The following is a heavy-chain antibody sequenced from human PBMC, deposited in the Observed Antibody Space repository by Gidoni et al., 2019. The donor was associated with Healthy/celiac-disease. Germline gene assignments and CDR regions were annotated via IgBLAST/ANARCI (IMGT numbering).Heavy chain of an antibody. CDR1: GYTFTGYY. CDR2: INPNSGGT. CDR3: ARNIAAAASPLDY. J-gene: IGHJ4*02. D-gene: IGHD6-13*01. Sequence: QVQLVQSGAEVKKPGASVKVSCKASGYTFTGYYMPWVRQAPGQGLEWMGWINPNSGGTNYAQKFQGWVTMTRDTSISTAYMELSRLRSDDTAVYYCARNIAAAASPLDYWGQGTLVTVSS. V-gene: IGHV1-2*04.